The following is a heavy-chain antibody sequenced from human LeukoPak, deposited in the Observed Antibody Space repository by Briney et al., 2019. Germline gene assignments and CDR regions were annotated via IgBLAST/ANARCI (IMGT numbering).Heavy chain of an antibody. CDR1: GFTFSSYG. V-gene: IGHV3-33*01. Sequence: PGGSLRLSCAASGFTFSSYGMHWVRQAPGKGLEWVAVIWYDGSNKYDADSVKGRFTIYRDNPKNALYLQMNSLIAEDPAVYYGARDHSYDFWSGYSTPDYWGQGTLVTVSS. D-gene: IGHD3-3*01. CDR3: ARDHSYDFWSGYSTPDY. J-gene: IGHJ4*02. CDR2: IWYDGSNK.